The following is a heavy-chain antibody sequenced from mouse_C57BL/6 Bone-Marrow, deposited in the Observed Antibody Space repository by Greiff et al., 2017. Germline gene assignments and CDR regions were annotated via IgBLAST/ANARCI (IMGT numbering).Heavy chain of an antibody. J-gene: IGHJ1*03. CDR2: ISYDGSN. V-gene: IGHV3-6*01. Sequence: EVQVVESGPGLVKPSQSLSLTCSVTGYSITSGYYWNWIRQFPGNKLEWMGYISYDGSNNYNPSLKNRISITRDTSKNQFFLKLNSVTTEDTATYYCAGTGWYFDVWGTGTTVTVSS. CDR1: GYSITSGYY. D-gene: IGHD3-3*01. CDR3: AGTGWYFDV.